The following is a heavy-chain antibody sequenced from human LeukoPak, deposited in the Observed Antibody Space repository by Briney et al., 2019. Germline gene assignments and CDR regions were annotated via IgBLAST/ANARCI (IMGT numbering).Heavy chain of an antibody. D-gene: IGHD2-21*01. J-gene: IGHJ4*02. Sequence: GGSLRLSCAASGFTFSSYAMSWVRQAPGKGLEWVSAISGSGASTYYADSVKGRFTISRDNSKNTLYLQMNSLRAEDTAVYYCAKEGPYCGGDCYVSHFDYWGQGTLVTVSS. CDR3: AKEGPYCGGDCYVSHFDY. V-gene: IGHV3-23*01. CDR2: ISGSGAST. CDR1: GFTFSSYA.